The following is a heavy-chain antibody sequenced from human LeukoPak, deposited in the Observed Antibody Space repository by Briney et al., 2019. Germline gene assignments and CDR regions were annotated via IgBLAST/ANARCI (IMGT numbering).Heavy chain of an antibody. CDR1: GFTFDDYA. Sequence: GGSLRLSCAASGFTFDDYAMHWVRQAPGKGLEWVSGISWNSGSIGYADFVKGRFTISRDNAKNSLYLQMNSLRAEDTALYYCAKVDSRSSWYGGAFDIWGQGTMVTVSS. CDR3: AKVDSRSSWYGGAFDI. V-gene: IGHV3-9*01. CDR2: ISWNSGSI. D-gene: IGHD6-13*01. J-gene: IGHJ3*02.